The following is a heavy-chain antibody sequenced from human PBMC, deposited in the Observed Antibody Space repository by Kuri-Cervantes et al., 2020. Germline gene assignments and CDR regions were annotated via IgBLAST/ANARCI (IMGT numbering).Heavy chain of an antibody. CDR2: ISYDGSNK. D-gene: IGHD3-3*01. V-gene: IGHV3-30-3*01. J-gene: IGHJ6*03. CDR3: ARGAPYYDFWSGYRDYYMDV. Sequence: GESLKISCAASGFTFSSYAMHWVRQAPGKGLEWVAVISYDGSNKYYADSVKGRFTISRDNAKNSLYLQMNSLRAEDTAVYYCARGAPYYDFWSGYRDYYMDVWDKGTTVTVSS. CDR1: GFTFSSYA.